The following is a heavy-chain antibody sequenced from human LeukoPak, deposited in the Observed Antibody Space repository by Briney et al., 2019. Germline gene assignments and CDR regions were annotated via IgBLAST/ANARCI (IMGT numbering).Heavy chain of an antibody. CDR3: AGEWQVGIGEAGTRLEGDY. Sequence: GGSLRLSCAVSGFSFSGYWMSWVRQAPGKGLEWVANIKQDGSEKNYVDSVKGRFTISRDKAENSLFLQMNSLRVEDTAVYYCAGEWQVGIGEAGTRLEGDYWGEGRLVAVCS. CDR2: IKQDGSEK. V-gene: IGHV3-7*03. CDR1: GFSFSGYW. D-gene: IGHD6-13*01. J-gene: IGHJ4*02.